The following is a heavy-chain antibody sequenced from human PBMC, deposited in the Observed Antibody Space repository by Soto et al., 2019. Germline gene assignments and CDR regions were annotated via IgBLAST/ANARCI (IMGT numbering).Heavy chain of an antibody. CDR3: ARNTSRALLSWSHDAFDI. CDR1: GGSIGSSIYY. D-gene: IGHD3-10*01. Sequence: SETLSLTCAVSGGSIGSSIYYWGWIRQPPGEGLEWIGNIFYIGTTYYNPSLKSRVTISVDTSKNQFSLKLSSVTVADTAVYYCARNTSRALLSWSHDAFDIWGQGTMVTVSS. V-gene: IGHV4-39*01. CDR2: IFYIGTT. J-gene: IGHJ3*02.